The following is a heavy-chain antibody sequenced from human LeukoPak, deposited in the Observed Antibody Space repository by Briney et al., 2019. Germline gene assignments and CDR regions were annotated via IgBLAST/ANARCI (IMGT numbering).Heavy chain of an antibody. J-gene: IGHJ4*02. Sequence: GGSLRLSCAASGFTFSSYWMHWVRQAPGKGLVWVSRIDNDGRGTSYADSVKGRFTISRDNAKNRLYLQMNGLRAEDTAVYYCASLNYGPDYWGQGTLVTVSS. CDR1: GFTFSSYW. V-gene: IGHV3-74*01. D-gene: IGHD3-16*01. CDR3: ASLNYGPDY. CDR2: IDNDGRGT.